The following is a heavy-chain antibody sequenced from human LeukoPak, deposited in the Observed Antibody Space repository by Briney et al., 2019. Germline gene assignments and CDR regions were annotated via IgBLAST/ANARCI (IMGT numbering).Heavy chain of an antibody. V-gene: IGHV3-21*01. CDR3: ARERNEDDYGDYVEFWYFDL. Sequence: GGSLRLSCAAYGFTFSNYNMNWVRQAPGKGLEWVSSISSSSSYIYYADSVKGRFTISRDNAKNSLYLQMNSLRAEDTAVYYCARERNEDDYGDYVEFWYFDLWGRGTLVTVSS. J-gene: IGHJ2*01. CDR2: ISSSSSYI. CDR1: GFTFSNYN. D-gene: IGHD4-17*01.